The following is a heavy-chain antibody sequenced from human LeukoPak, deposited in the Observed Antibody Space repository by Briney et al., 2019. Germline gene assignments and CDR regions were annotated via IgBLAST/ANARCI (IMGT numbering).Heavy chain of an antibody. CDR3: AKAFWSGYYIPMDAFDI. V-gene: IGHV3-43*02. CDR2: ISGDGGST. J-gene: IGHJ3*02. CDR1: GFTFDDYA. Sequence: PGGSLRLSCAASGFTFDDYAMHWVRQTPGKGLEWVSLISGDGGSTYYADSVKGRFTNSRDNSKNSLYLQMNSLRTEDTALYYCAKAFWSGYYIPMDAFDIWGQGTMVTVSS. D-gene: IGHD3-3*01.